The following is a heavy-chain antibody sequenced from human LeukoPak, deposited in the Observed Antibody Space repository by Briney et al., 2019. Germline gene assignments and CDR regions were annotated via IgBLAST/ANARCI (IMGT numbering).Heavy chain of an antibody. CDR2: INEDGSKK. Sequence: PGGSLRLSCAASGFTFTNYWMIWVRQAPGKGLEWVANINEDGSKKYYVSSVEGRFTISRDNAKNSVFLQMNSLRAEDTAMYYCASSSYSSSSSWGQGTLVTVSS. CDR1: GFTFTNYW. CDR3: ASSSYSSSSS. J-gene: IGHJ5*02. V-gene: IGHV3-7*01. D-gene: IGHD6-6*01.